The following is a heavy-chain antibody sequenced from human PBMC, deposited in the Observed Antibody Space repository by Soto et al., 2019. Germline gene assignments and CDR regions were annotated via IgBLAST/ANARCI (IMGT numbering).Heavy chain of an antibody. Sequence: EVQLVESGGGFVQPGGSLRLSCSASGFTFSSYHMNWVRQAPGKGLEWVSYNSSRSSIIYYADSVKGRFTISRDNAKNCLYLQMNSLRAEDTTIYYGAREALMGGGLDVWGQGTTVTVSS. CDR1: GFTFSSYH. J-gene: IGHJ6*02. CDR3: AREALMGGGLDV. V-gene: IGHV3-48*01. D-gene: IGHD2-8*01. CDR2: NSSRSSII.